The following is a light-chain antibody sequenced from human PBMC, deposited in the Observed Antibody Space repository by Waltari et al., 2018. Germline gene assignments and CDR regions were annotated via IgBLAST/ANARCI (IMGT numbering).Light chain of an antibody. CDR1: QNVGTS. J-gene: IGKJ4*01. Sequence: EILVTQSPANLSVSPGARVTLSCRASQNVGTSLAWYQKKPGQTPRLLIFGAYSRASGVPARFSGSGSGTDFTLAISSLQSEDFAVYYCQQYEDWPRHSFGGGTKVQIE. CDR2: GAY. CDR3: QQYEDWPRHS. V-gene: IGKV3-15*01.